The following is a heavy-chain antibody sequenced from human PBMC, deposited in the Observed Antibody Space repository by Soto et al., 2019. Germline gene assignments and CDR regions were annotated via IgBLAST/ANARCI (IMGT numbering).Heavy chain of an antibody. J-gene: IGHJ5*02. CDR3: ARVPDR. V-gene: IGHV4-59*12. CDR2: IYHSGST. D-gene: IGHD2-2*01. Sequence: SETQSLTCTVSGGTIRSYDWSWIRQPPGKGLEWIGYIYHSGSTYYNPSLKSRVTISVDRSKNQFSLKLSSVTAADTAVYYCARVPDRWGQGTLVTVS. CDR1: GGTIRSYD.